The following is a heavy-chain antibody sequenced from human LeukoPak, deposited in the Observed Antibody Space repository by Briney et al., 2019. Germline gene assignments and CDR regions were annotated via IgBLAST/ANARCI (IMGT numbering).Heavy chain of an antibody. V-gene: IGHV4-39*01. D-gene: IGHD3-10*01. J-gene: IGHJ4*02. CDR3: ARHSRSVDYGSGSYTWDY. CDR1: GFTFSSYW. Sequence: GSLRLSCAVSGFTFSSYWVHWVRQAPGKGLEWIGTIYYSGSTYYNVSLKSRVTISVDTSRNQFSLNLSSVTAADTAVYYCARHSRSVDYGSGSYTWDYWGQGTLVTVSS. CDR2: IYYSGST.